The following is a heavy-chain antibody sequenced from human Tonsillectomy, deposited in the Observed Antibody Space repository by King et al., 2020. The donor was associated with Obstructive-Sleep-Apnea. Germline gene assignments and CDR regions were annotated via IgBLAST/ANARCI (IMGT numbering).Heavy chain of an antibody. J-gene: IGHJ5*02. Sequence: QLVQSGGAVIQPGGSLRLSCAASGFTFDDYTMHWVRQVPGKGLEWVSLISWDGSNRYYADSVKGRFTISRDNSKNSLYLQMNNLRTEDTALYHCAKGSSTWDNWFDPWGQGTLVTVSS. CDR1: GFTFDDYT. CDR2: ISWDGSNR. V-gene: IGHV3-43*01. CDR3: AKGSSTWDNWFDP. D-gene: IGHD6-13*01.